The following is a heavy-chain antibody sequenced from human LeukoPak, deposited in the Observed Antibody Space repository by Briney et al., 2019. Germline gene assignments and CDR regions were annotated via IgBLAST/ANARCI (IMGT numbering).Heavy chain of an antibody. CDR1: GFTFSGYA. CDR3: ARSVGVSFFDY. V-gene: IGHV3-30-3*01. Sequence: PGRSLRHSCAASGFTFSGYAMHWVRQAPGKGLEWVAVISYDGSNKYYADSVKGRFTISRDNSKNTLYLQMNSLRAEDTAVYYCARSVGVSFFDYWGQGTLVTVSS. D-gene: IGHD2-21*01. CDR2: ISYDGSNK. J-gene: IGHJ4*02.